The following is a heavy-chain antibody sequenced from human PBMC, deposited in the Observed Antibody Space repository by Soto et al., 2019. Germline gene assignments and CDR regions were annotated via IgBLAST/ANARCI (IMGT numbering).Heavy chain of an antibody. CDR3: ARGDIDY. J-gene: IGHJ4*02. V-gene: IGHV1-46*01. CDR1: GYSFANYY. Sequence: ASVKVSCKASGYSFANYYVQWVRQAPGQGLEWLGVVHPDGGHTTYAQKFQDRVTMTRDTFTSTIYMELSSLRSEDTAIYYCARGDIDYWGQGTLVTVSS. CDR2: VHPDGGHT.